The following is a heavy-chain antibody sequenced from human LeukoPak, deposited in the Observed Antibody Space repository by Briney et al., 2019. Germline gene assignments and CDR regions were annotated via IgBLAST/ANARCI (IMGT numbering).Heavy chain of an antibody. V-gene: IGHV3-33*01. CDR3: ARDLSIDYGDYGEERAVFDY. J-gene: IGHJ4*02. CDR2: IWYDGSNK. Sequence: GGSLRLSCAASGFTFSSYGMHWVRQAPGKGLVWVAVIWYDGSNKYYADSVKGRFTISRDNSKNTLYLQMNSLRAEDTAVYYCARDLSIDYGDYGEERAVFDYWGQGTLVTVSS. CDR1: GFTFSSYG. D-gene: IGHD4-17*01.